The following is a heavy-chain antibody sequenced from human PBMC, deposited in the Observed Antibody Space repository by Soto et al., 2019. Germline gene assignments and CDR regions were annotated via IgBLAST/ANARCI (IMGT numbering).Heavy chain of an antibody. D-gene: IGHD6-6*01. Sequence: SETLSLTCTVSGGSISSSSYYWGWIRQPPGKGLEWIGSIYYSGSTYYNPSLKSRVTISVDTSKNQFSLKLSSVTAADTAVYYCARQPRIAAQGQYYFDYWGQGTLVTVSS. J-gene: IGHJ4*02. CDR1: GGSISSSSYY. CDR3: ARQPRIAAQGQYYFDY. CDR2: IYYSGST. V-gene: IGHV4-39*01.